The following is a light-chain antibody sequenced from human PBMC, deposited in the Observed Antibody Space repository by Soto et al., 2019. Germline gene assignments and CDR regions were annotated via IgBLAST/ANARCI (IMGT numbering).Light chain of an antibody. CDR1: QSISSY. Sequence: DIRMTQSPSSLSASVGDRITITCRASQSISSYLNWYQQKAGKTPKLLIHYASTLQSGVPSRFSGSGSGTHFTLTISSLLPEDFGTYYCQQSYTTPPYTFGQGTRLEIK. V-gene: IGKV1-39*01. J-gene: IGKJ2*01. CDR2: YAS. CDR3: QQSYTTPPYT.